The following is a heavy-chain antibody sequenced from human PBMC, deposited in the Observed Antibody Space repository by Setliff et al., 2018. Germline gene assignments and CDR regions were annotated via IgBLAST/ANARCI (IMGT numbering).Heavy chain of an antibody. D-gene: IGHD1-26*01. J-gene: IGHJ4*02. V-gene: IGHV1-3*01. CDR3: ARGQTVGPNSGKDY. CDR1: GGTFSNYG. Sequence: ASVKVSCKASGGTFSNYGVSWVRQAPGQSLEWMGWINGVNGNTKYSQNFQGRVTFTSDTSANTAFMELSSLRSEDSSMYYCARGQTVGPNSGKDYWGQGTLVTVSS. CDR2: INGVNGNT.